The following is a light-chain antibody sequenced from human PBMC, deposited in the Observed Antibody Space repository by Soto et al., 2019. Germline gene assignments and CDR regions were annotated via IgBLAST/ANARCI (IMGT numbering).Light chain of an antibody. CDR1: QTISSW. J-gene: IGKJ1*01. Sequence: DIQMTQSPSTLSSSVGDRVTITCRASQTISSWLAWDQQKPGNATKLLIYKASTLDNGFPSRFSGSGSGTDFTLTVTSLQREDFATYYCQQYSYYATFGQGTKVEIK. CDR2: KAS. V-gene: IGKV1-5*03. CDR3: QQYSYYAT.